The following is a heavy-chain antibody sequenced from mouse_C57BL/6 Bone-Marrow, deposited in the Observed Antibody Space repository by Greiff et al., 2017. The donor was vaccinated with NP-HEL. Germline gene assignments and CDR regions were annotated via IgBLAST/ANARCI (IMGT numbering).Heavy chain of an antibody. CDR2: ISDGGSYT. Sequence: EVQLVESGGGLVKPGGSLKLSCAASGFTFSSYAMSWVRQTPEKRLEWVATISDGGSYTYYPDNVKGRFTISRDNAKNNLYLQMSHLKSEDTAMYYCARDGPGPPYAMDYWGQGTSVTVSS. CDR1: GFTFSSYA. D-gene: IGHD4-1*01. J-gene: IGHJ4*01. V-gene: IGHV5-4*01. CDR3: ARDGPGPPYAMDY.